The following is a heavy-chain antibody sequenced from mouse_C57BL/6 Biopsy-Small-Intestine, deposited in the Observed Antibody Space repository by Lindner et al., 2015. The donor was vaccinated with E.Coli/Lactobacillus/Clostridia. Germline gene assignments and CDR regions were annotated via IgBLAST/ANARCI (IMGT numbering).Heavy chain of an antibody. CDR3: ARAYAMDY. Sequence: VQLQESGPELVKPGASVKISCKASGYSFTGYYMNWVKQSPEKSLEWIGEINPSTGGTTYNQKFKAKATLTVDKSSSTAYMQLKSLTSEDSAVYYCARAYAMDYWGQGTSVTVSS. V-gene: IGHV1-42*01. CDR2: INPSTGGT. CDR1: GYSFTGYY. J-gene: IGHJ4*01.